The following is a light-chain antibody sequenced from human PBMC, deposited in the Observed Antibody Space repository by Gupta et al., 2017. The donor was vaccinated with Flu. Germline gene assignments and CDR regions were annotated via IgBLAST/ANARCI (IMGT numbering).Light chain of an antibody. V-gene: IGKV3-11*01. CDR3: QQWSNWMS. Sequence: PPPCPLPPGETATLSCRASKSVSSYLCWYQHRPGQAPRLLIYDASSRATGIPARFSGSGSGTDFTLTISRLEPEDFAVYYWQQWSNWMSFGAGTKVDVK. J-gene: IGKJ4*01. CDR1: KSVSSY. CDR2: DAS.